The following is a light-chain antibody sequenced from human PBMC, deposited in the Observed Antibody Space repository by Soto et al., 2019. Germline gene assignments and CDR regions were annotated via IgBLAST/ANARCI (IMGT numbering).Light chain of an antibody. CDR1: QIISSY. V-gene: IGKV1-39*01. Sequence: DIQLTQSPSSLSASVGDRVTITCRASQIISSYLNWYQHKPGVAPKLLIYATSSWQSGISSRFSGSGSGTEYTLTISSLQPEDFATYYCQQCYTLPLTFGGGTKVETK. CDR2: ATS. J-gene: IGKJ4*01. CDR3: QQCYTLPLT.